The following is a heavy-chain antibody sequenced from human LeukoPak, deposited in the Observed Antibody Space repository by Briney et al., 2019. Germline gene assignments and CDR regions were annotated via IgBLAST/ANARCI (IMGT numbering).Heavy chain of an antibody. CDR2: ISGSGGST. Sequence: GGSLRLSCAAAGFTFSNYAMSWVRQAPGKGLEWVSAISGSGGSTYYADSVKGRFTISRDNSKNTLYLQMNSLRAEDTAVYYCAKDGEWELRGYFQHWGQGTLVTVSS. J-gene: IGHJ1*01. CDR3: AKDGEWELRGYFQH. CDR1: GFTFSNYA. D-gene: IGHD1-26*01. V-gene: IGHV3-23*01.